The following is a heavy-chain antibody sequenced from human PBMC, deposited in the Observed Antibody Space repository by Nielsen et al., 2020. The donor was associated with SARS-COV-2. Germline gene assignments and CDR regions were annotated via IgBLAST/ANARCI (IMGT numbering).Heavy chain of an antibody. Sequence: SETLSLTCAVSGDSITSQYWGWIRQPPGRGLEWIGYIYYSGSPTYNPSLKSRVTISVDTSKNQFSLKLSSVTAADTAVYYCAREGDSRSYWGQGTLVTVSS. V-gene: IGHV4-59*11. CDR3: AREGDSRSY. D-gene: IGHD3-22*01. CDR1: GDSITSQY. J-gene: IGHJ4*02. CDR2: IYYSGSP.